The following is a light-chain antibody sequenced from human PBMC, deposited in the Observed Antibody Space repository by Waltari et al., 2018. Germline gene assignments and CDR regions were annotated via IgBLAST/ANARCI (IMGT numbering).Light chain of an antibody. V-gene: IGLV2-14*03. CDR1: SSDIGASTS. CDR3: SSYTTTNTLEVI. CDR2: PAN. J-gene: IGLJ2*01. Sequence: QSALTQPASVSGSPGQSITISCPGNSSDIGASTSVPWYQQHPGKAPKLLIYPANTRPSGVSNRFSGSKSGNTASLTISGLQAEDESDYYCSSYTTTNTLEVIFGTGTKLTVL.